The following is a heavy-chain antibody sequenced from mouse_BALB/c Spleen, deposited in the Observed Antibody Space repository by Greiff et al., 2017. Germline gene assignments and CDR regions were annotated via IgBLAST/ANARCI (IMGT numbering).Heavy chain of an antibody. Sequence: VQRVESGPGLVAPSQSLSITCTVSGFSLTGYGVNWVRQPPGKGLEWLGMIWGDGSTDYNSALKSRLSISKDNSKSQVFLKMNSLQTDDTARYYCARIYGNSHYFDYWGQGTTLTVSS. CDR1: GFSLTGYG. J-gene: IGHJ2*01. CDR3: ARIYGNSHYFDY. D-gene: IGHD2-1*01. V-gene: IGHV2-6-7*01. CDR2: IWGDGST.